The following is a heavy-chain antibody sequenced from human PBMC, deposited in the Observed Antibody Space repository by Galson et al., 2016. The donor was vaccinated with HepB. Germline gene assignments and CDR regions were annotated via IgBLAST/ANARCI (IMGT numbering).Heavy chain of an antibody. V-gene: IGHV4-34*01. CDR1: GGSFSGYY. D-gene: IGHD5-18*01. Sequence: ETLSLTCAVYGGSFSGYYWSWIRQPPGKGLEWIGEINHSGSTSYNPSLKSRVTISVDTSKNHFSLKLSSVTAADTAVYYCARGRMGYRYGYGLTPTVYFDYWGQGTLVTASA. CDR3: ARGRMGYRYGYGLTPTVYFDY. J-gene: IGHJ4*02. CDR2: INHSGST.